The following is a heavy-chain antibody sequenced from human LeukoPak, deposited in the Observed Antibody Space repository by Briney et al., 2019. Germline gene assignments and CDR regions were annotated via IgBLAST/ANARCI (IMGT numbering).Heavy chain of an antibody. CDR3: ARVDSGYALDY. CDR1: GFTFSDYY. D-gene: IGHD5-12*01. V-gene: IGHV3-11*01. J-gene: IGHJ4*02. Sequence: PGGSLTLSCAASGFTFSDYYMSWIRQAPGKELEWVSYISSSGSTIYYADSVKGRFTISRDNAKNSLYLQMHSLRAEDTAVYYCARVDSGYALDYWGQGTLVTVSS. CDR2: ISSSGSTI.